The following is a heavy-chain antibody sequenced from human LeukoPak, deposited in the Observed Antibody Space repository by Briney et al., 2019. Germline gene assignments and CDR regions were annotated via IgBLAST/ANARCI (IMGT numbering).Heavy chain of an antibody. D-gene: IGHD2-2*02. CDR1: GGSFSGYY. CDR2: INHSGST. V-gene: IGHV4-34*01. CDR3: ARERRGVVPAAIFDY. Sequence: PSETLSLTCAVYGGSFSGYYWSWIRQPLGKGLEWNGEINHSGSTNYNPSLKSRVTISVDPSKNQFSRKLSSVTAADTAVYYCARERRGVVPAAIFDYWGQGTLVTVSS. J-gene: IGHJ4*02.